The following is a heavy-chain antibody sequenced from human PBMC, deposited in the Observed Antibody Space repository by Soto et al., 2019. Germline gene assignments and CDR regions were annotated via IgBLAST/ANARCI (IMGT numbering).Heavy chain of an antibody. D-gene: IGHD2-15*01. CDR1: GGSISNDY. J-gene: IGHJ3*02. V-gene: IGHV4-4*09. CDR2: IYKGGSI. Sequence: NPSETLSLACRVSGGSISNDYWTWIRQPPGKGLEWIGYIYKGGSINYNPSLKSRVTISVDTSNNQFSLKLSSVTAADTAVYYCASPRRGCSGGSCYRDAFDIWGQGTMVTVSS. CDR3: ASPRRGCSGGSCYRDAFDI.